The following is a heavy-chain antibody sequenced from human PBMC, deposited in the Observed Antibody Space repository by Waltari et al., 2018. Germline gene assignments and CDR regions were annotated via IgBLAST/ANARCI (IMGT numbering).Heavy chain of an antibody. CDR3: ATNHLVRGSHWSYGMDV. D-gene: IGHD3-10*01. CDR2: IKSRSDGGTG. V-gene: IGHV3-15*01. CDR1: GVKRADAC. Sequence: VQLVESGGGSVQQGGSLSLTCPAYGVKRADACSGVVGRAAGKGLECVGHIKSRSDGGTGEYAAPVKGRFAISRDDSKNTVWLQMDSLKTEDTAVYYCATNHLVRGSHWSYGMDVWGQGTTVTVSS. J-gene: IGHJ6*02.